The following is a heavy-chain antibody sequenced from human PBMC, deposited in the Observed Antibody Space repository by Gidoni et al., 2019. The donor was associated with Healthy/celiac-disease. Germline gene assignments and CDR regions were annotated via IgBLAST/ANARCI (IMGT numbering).Heavy chain of an antibody. CDR3: AKRDTAMAFDY. CDR1: CFTFSSYA. D-gene: IGHD5-18*01. CDR2: ISGSGGTT. J-gene: IGHJ4*02. V-gene: IGHV3-23*01. Sequence: ELHLLESGGCLFQPWVSLILSCASSCFTFSSYAMGWVRQDPGKGLEWVSGISGSGGTTHYADSVKGRFTISRDNSKNTLYVQMNSLRAEDTAVYYCAKRDTAMAFDYWGQGTMVTVSS.